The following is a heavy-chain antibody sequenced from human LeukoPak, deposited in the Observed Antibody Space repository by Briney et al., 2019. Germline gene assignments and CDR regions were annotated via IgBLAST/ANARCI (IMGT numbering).Heavy chain of an antibody. CDR3: ARERKDSSSYGFDY. CDR1: GGSISSYY. V-gene: IGHV4-59*01. D-gene: IGHD6-13*01. J-gene: IGHJ4*02. CDR2: IYYSGST. Sequence: SETLSLTCTVSGGSISSYYWSWIRQPPGKGLEWIGYIYYSGSTNYNPSLKSRVTISVDTSKNQFSLKLRSVTAADTAVYYCARERKDSSSYGFDYWGQGTLVTVSS.